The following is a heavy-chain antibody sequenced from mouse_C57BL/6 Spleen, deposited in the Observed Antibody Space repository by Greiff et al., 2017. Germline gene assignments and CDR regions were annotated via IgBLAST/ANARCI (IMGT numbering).Heavy chain of an antibody. V-gene: IGHV1-62-2*01. J-gene: IGHJ4*01. Sequence: QVQLQQSGAELVKPGASVKLSCTASGYTFPEYTIHWVKQRSGQGLEWIGWFYPGSGSIKYNETFKDKATVTADKSSSKFYMELSRLTSEDSAVYFWARHEERTGMGAMDYWGQGTSVTVAS. D-gene: IGHD4-1*01. CDR3: ARHEERTGMGAMDY. CDR1: GYTFPEYT. CDR2: FYPGSGSI.